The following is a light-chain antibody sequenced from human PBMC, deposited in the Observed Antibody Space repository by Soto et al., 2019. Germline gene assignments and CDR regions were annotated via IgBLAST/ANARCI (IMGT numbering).Light chain of an antibody. CDR1: QSIRIW. CDR2: KAS. V-gene: IGKV1-5*03. CDR3: QQYSTYTPRA. J-gene: IGKJ1*01. Sequence: DIQMTQSPSTLSSSVGDRVTITWRATQSIRIWLSWYQQKPGKAPKILIYKASSLESGVPSRLSGSGSGPEFTLTISSLQPDDFATYYCQQYSTYTPRAFGQGTKVDI.